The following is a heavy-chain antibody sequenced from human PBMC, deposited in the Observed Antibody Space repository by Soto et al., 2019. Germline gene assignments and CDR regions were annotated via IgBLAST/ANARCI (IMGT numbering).Heavy chain of an antibody. CDR2: INPNSGGT. CDR3: ARTVGYSSGWYDY. J-gene: IGHJ4*02. Sequence: ASVKVSCKASGYTFTGYYMHWVRQAPGQGLEWMGWINPNSGGTNYAQKFQGWVTMTRDTSISTAYMELSRLRSDDTAVYYCARTVGYSSGWYDYWGQGTLVTVSS. D-gene: IGHD6-19*01. V-gene: IGHV1-2*04. CDR1: GYTFTGYY.